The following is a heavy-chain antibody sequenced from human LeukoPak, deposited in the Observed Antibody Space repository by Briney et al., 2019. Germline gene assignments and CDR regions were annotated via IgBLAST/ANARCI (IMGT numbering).Heavy chain of an antibody. CDR3: AKVDSGSYFLGVDY. CDR2: ISGDGGST. V-gene: IGHV3-43*02. J-gene: IGHJ4*02. Sequence: GGSLRHSCAASGFTFDDYAMHWVRQAPGKGLEWVSLISGDGGSTYYADSVKGRFTISRDNSKNSLYLQMNSLRTEDTALYYCAKVDSGSYFLGVDYWGQGTLVTVSS. CDR1: GFTFDDYA. D-gene: IGHD1-26*01.